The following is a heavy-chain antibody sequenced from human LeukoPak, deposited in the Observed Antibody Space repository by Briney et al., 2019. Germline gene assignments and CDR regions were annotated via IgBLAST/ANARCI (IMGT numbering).Heavy chain of an antibody. CDR3: ARARDYDPSAFDY. CDR2: IYCSGST. D-gene: IGHD5-12*01. J-gene: IGHJ4*02. CDR1: GGSISSYY. V-gene: IGHV4-59*01. Sequence: KPSETLSLTCTVSGGSISSYYWSWIRQPPGKGLEWIGYIYCSGSTNYNPSLKSRVTISVDTSKNQFSLKLSSVTAADTAVYYCARARDYDPSAFDYWGQGTLVTVSS.